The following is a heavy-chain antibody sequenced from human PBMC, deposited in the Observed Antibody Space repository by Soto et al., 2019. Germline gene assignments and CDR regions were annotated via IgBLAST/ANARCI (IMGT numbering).Heavy chain of an antibody. V-gene: IGHV3-21*04. CDR2: ITGSSSYI. CDR1: GFNFRDKT. J-gene: IGHJ4*02. Sequence: GGSLRLSCAASGFNFRDKTMNWVRQAPGKGLEWVSSITGSSSYIFYADAVKGRFTISRDNAKNSLYLQMNSLRAEDTAVYYCARDYPGGSYYDYWGQGTLVTVSS. D-gene: IGHD1-26*01. CDR3: ARDYPGGSYYDY.